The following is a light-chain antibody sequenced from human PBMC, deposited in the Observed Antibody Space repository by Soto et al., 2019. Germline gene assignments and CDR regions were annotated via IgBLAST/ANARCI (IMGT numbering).Light chain of an antibody. J-gene: IGKJ1*01. CDR2: GAS. CDR1: QSVDNNY. Sequence: EIVLTQSPGTLSLSPGEEATLSCRASQSVDNNYLAWYQQKPGQAPRLLIYGASSRATGIPDRFSGSGSGTDFTLTISRLEPEDFAVYYCHQYDSWTFGQGTKVDIK. V-gene: IGKV3-20*01. CDR3: HQYDSWT.